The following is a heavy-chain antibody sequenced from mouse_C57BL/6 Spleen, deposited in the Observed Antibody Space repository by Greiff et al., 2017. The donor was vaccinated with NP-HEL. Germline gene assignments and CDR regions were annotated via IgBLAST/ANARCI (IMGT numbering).Heavy chain of an antibody. D-gene: IGHD1-1*01. J-gene: IGHJ2*01. CDR2: IDPSDSYT. CDR1: GYTFTSYW. V-gene: IGHV1-69*01. Sequence: QVQLQQPGAELVMPGASVKLSCKASGYTFTSYWMHWVKQRPGQGLEWIGEIDPSDSYTNYNQKFKGKSTLTVDKSSSTAYMQLNSLTSEYSAVYYCGRYRDYFDYWGQGTTLTVSS. CDR3: GRYRDYFDY.